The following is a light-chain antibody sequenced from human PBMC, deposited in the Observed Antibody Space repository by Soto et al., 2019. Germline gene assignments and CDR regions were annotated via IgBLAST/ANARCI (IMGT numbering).Light chain of an antibody. CDR1: QYVGTR. CDR3: QQRSNWVWT. V-gene: IGKV3-11*01. Sequence: EIVLTQSPSTLSSSTGETATLSCRASQYVGTRLAWYQHKPGQAPRLLIYYTSNRATGIPARFSGSGSGTDFTLTISSLEPEDFAVYYCQQRSNWVWTFGQGTKVDIK. CDR2: YTS. J-gene: IGKJ1*01.